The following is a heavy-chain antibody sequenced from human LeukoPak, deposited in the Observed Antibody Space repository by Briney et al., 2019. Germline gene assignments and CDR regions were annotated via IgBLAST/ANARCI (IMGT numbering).Heavy chain of an antibody. D-gene: IGHD2-15*01. CDR3: GRDALVGYFSYYYMDV. CDR1: GGSISSHY. CDR2: ISNSGST. V-gene: IGHV4-59*11. Sequence: PSETLSLTCTVSGGSISSHYWTWIRQSPVKGLEWIGDISNSGSTSYNPSLKSRVTISIDTSKNQFSLKLSSVTAADTAVYYCGRDALVGYFSYYYMDVWGKGATVTVSS. J-gene: IGHJ6*03.